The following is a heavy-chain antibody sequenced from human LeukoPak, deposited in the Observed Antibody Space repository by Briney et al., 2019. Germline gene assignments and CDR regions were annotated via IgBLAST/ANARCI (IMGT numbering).Heavy chain of an antibody. J-gene: IGHJ4*02. V-gene: IGHV4-34*01. D-gene: IGHD6-19*01. Sequence: PSETLSLTCAVYGGSFSGYYWIWIRQPPGKGREGLGEINHSGSTNYNPSLKSRVTISVDTSKNQFSLKLSSVTAADTAVYYCARPCLKRGSGWFCRDYWGQGTLVTVSS. CDR3: ARPCLKRGSGWFCRDY. CDR2: INHSGST. CDR1: GGSFSGYY.